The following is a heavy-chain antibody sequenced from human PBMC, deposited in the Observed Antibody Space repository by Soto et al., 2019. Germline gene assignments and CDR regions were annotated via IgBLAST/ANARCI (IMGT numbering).Heavy chain of an antibody. CDR2: IYYSGST. CDR1: GGSISSYY. J-gene: IGHJ3*02. Sequence: QVQLQESGPGLVKPSETLSLTCTVSGGSISSYYWSWIRQPPGKGLEWIGCIYYSGSTNYNPSLKSRVTISVDTSKNQFSLKLSSVTAADTAVYYCARVGGFSGGATFGAFDIWGQGTMVTVSS. V-gene: IGHV4-59*01. CDR3: ARVGGFSGGATFGAFDI. D-gene: IGHD1-26*01.